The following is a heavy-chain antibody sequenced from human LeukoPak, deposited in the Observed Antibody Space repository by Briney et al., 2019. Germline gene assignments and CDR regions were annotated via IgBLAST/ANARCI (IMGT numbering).Heavy chain of an antibody. CDR1: GFTVSNNY. J-gene: IGHJ6*02. D-gene: IGHD3-10*01. V-gene: IGHV3-66*01. Sequence: GGSLRLSCAASGFTVSNNYMSWVRQAPGKGLEWVSVIYSGGSAYYADSVKGRFTISRDNSKNTLYLQMNGLRAEDTAVYYCASGGVLWFGELLTYYHGMDVWGQGTTVTVSS. CDR2: IYSGGSA. CDR3: ASGGVLWFGELLTYYHGMDV.